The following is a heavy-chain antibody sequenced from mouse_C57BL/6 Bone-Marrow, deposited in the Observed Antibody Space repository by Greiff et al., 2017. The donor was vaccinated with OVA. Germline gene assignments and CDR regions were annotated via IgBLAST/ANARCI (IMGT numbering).Heavy chain of an antibody. V-gene: IGHV1-42*01. CDR1: GYSFTGYY. J-gene: IGHJ3*01. CDR2: INPSTGGT. CDR3: AREGAYYSNYVWFAY. Sequence: EVQLQQSGPELVKPGASVKISCKASGYSFTGYYMNWVKQSPEKSLEWIGEINPSTGGTTYNQKFKAKATLTVDKSSSTAYMQLKSLTSEDSAVYYCAREGAYYSNYVWFAYWGQGTLVTVSA. D-gene: IGHD2-5*01.